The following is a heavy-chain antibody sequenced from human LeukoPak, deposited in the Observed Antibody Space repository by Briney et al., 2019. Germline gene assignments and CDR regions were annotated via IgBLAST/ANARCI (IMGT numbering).Heavy chain of an antibody. CDR2: ISAYNGNT. CDR3: AREGDILTSHYYYYYMDV. J-gene: IGHJ6*03. Sequence: ASVKVSCKASGYTFTSYGSSWVRQAPGQGLEWMGWISAYNGNTNYAQKLQGRVTMTTDTSTSTAYMELRSLRSDDTAVYYCAREGDILTSHYYYYYMDVWGKGTTVTVSS. CDR1: GYTFTSYG. V-gene: IGHV1-18*01. D-gene: IGHD3-9*01.